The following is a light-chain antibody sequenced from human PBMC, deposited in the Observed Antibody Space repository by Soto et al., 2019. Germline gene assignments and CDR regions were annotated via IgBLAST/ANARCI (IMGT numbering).Light chain of an antibody. V-gene: IGKV2-28*01. Sequence: DIVMTQSPLSLPVTPGEPASISCRSSQSLLHSNGYNYLDWYLQKPGQSPQLLIYLGSNRASGVPDRFSGLGSGADFTLKISGVEDEDVGVYYCIQALKTPWTFGQGTKVES. CDR3: IQALKTPWT. J-gene: IGKJ1*01. CDR1: QSLLHSNGYNY. CDR2: LGS.